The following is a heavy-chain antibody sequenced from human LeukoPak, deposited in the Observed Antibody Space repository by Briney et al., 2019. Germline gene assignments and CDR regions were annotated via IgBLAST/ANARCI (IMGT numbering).Heavy chain of an antibody. CDR3: TSSYDYGDY. D-gene: IGHD4-17*01. J-gene: IGHJ4*02. CDR1: GYTFTSYY. V-gene: IGHV1-46*01. Sequence: ASVKVSCKASGYTFTSYYMHRVRQAPGQGLEWMGVINPSDDNTRYAQKFQGRVTMTRDTSTSTVYMELSSLTSEDTAVYYCTSSYDYGDYWGQGTLVTVSP. CDR2: INPSDDNT.